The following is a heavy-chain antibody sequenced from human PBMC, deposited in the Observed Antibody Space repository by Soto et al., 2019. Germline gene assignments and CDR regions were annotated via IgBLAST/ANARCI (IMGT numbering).Heavy chain of an antibody. Sequence: SQXLSLTCSISGDSVSSNSAAWNWIRQSPSRGLEWLGRTYYRSKWYNDYAISVKSRITINPDTSKNQFSLQLNSVTNEDTAVYYCARDEYTSGWYRFDPWGQGILVTVSS. D-gene: IGHD6-19*01. CDR1: GDSVSSNSAA. J-gene: IGHJ5*01. CDR2: TYYRSKWYN. V-gene: IGHV6-1*01. CDR3: ARDEYTSGWYRFDP.